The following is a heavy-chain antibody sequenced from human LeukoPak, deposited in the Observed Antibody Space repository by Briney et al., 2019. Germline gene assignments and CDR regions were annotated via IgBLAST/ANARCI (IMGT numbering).Heavy chain of an antibody. D-gene: IGHD3-22*01. CDR1: CLSATSADYY. V-gene: IGHV4-30-4*01. J-gene: IGHJ5*02. Sequence: PSQTQSPACTVSCLSATSADYYSGWIRQPPGKGLEWIAYTYYSGSTYYNPSLKSRVTISVDTSKTQFSLKLSSVTAADTAVYYCARPYYYDSRIDPWGQGTRVTVSS. CDR3: ARPYYYDSRIDP. CDR2: TYYSGST.